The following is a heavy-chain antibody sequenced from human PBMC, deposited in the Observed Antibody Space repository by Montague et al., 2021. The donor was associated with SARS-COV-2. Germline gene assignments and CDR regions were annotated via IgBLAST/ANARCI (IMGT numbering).Heavy chain of an antibody. CDR3: ARLSNYYGSGSYYPHNYYYYGMDV. J-gene: IGHJ6*02. D-gene: IGHD3-10*01. V-gene: IGHV4-39*01. CDR2: IYYSGST. CDR1: GGSISSSSYY. Sequence: SXTLSLTCTVSGGSISSSSYYWGWIRQPPGKGLEWIGSIYYSGSTYYNESLKSRVTISVDTSKNQFSLKLSSVTAADTAVYYCARLSNYYGSGSYYPHNYYYYGMDVWGQGTTVTVSS.